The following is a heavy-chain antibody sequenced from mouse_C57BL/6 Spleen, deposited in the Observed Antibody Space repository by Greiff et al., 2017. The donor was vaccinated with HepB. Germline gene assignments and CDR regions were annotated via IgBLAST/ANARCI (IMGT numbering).Heavy chain of an antibody. CDR1: GYTFTSYW. CDR3: ARGPTTVVDYYFDY. D-gene: IGHD1-1*01. CDR2: IFPGSGST. J-gene: IGHJ2*01. Sequence: VKLVQSGAELMKPGASVKLSCKATGYTFTSYWIEWVKQRPGHGLEWIGEIFPGSGSTNYNEKFKGKATFTADTSSNTAYMQLSSLTTEDSAIYYCARGPTTVVDYYFDYWGQGTTLTVSS. V-gene: IGHV1-9*01.